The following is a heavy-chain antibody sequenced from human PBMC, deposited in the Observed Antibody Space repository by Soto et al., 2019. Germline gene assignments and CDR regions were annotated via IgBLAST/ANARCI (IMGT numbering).Heavy chain of an antibody. CDR1: GFTFSSYE. D-gene: IGHD3-10*01. CDR3: ARAPVLLWFGESYYYGMDV. J-gene: IGHJ6*02. Sequence: LRLSCAASGFTFSSYEMNWVRQAPGKGLEWVSYISSSGSTIYYADSVKGRFTISRDNAKNSLYLQMNSLRAEDTAVYYCARAPVLLWFGESYYYGMDVWGQGTTVTVSS. CDR2: ISSSGSTI. V-gene: IGHV3-48*03.